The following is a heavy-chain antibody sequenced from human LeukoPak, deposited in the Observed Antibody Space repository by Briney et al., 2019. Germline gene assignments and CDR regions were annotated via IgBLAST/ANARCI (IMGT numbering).Heavy chain of an antibody. CDR3: AKYRRITMVRGVGDAFDI. CDR1: GFTFSSYA. D-gene: IGHD3-10*01. Sequence: GGSLRLSCAASGFTFSSYAMHWVRQAPGKGLEWVAFIRYDGSNKYYADSVKGRFTISRDNSKNTLYLQMNSLRAEDTAVYYCAKYRRITMVRGVGDAFDIWGQRTMVTVSS. V-gene: IGHV3-30*02. J-gene: IGHJ3*02. CDR2: IRYDGSNK.